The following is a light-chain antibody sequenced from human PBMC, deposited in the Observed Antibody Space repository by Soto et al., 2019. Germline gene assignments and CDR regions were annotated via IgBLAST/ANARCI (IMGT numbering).Light chain of an antibody. CDR2: GAS. J-gene: IGKJ1*01. Sequence: EIVLTQSPGTLSLSPGERVTLSCGASQSVPANYLAWYQXXXXXAPRLLIYGASNRATGIPDRFSGSGSGTDFTLTVSRLEPEDFAVYYCLQYGTPWWTFGQGARVEIK. CDR1: QSVPANY. V-gene: IGKV3-20*01. CDR3: LQYGTPWWT.